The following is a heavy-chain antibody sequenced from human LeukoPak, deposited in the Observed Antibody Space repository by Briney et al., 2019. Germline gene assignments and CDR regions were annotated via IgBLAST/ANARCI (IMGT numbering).Heavy chain of an antibody. CDR3: ARDPGGFYSSSSPVAFDI. CDR1: GFTFSSYS. V-gene: IGHV3-48*04. D-gene: IGHD6-6*01. Sequence: GGSLRLSCAASGFTFSSYSMNWVRQAPGKGLEWVSYISSSSSTIYYADSVKGRFTISRDNAKNSLYLQMNSLRAEDTAVYYCARDPGGFYSSSSPVAFDIWGQGTMVTVSS. J-gene: IGHJ3*02. CDR2: ISSSSSTI.